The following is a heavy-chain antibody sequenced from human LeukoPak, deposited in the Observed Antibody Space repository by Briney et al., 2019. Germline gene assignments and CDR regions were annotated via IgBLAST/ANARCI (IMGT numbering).Heavy chain of an antibody. D-gene: IGHD4-23*01. J-gene: IGHJ5*02. CDR2: IIPIFGTP. CDR3: ARATTVVTPLNWFDP. V-gene: IGHV1-69*05. CDR1: GGTFSRYA. Sequence: ASVKVSCKASGGTFSRYAISWVRRAPGQGLEWMGGIIPIFGTPSYAQKFQGRVTITTDESTSTAYMELSSLRSEDTAVYYCARATTVVTPLNWFDPWGQGTLVTVSS.